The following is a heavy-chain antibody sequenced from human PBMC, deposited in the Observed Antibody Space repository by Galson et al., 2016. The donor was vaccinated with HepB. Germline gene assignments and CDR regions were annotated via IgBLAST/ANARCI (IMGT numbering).Heavy chain of an antibody. J-gene: IGHJ4*02. D-gene: IGHD1-26*01. V-gene: IGHV3-48*02. CDR3: ARERRVGAPDY. CDR1: GFTFSSYS. CDR2: ISSSSSTI. Sequence: SLRLSCAASGFTFSSYSMHWVRQAPGKGLEWVSYISSSSSTIYYADSVKGRFTISRDNAKNSLYLQMSSLRDEDTAVYYCARERRVGAPDYWGQGTLVTVSS.